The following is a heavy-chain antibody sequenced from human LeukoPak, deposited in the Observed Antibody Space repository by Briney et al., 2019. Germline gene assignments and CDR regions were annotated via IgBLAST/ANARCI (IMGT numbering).Heavy chain of an antibody. CDR1: GDSIFSGLLY. Sequence: SETLSLTCTVSGDSIFSGLLYWAWIRQRPGKGLEWIGYIYYSGNTYYSPSLRSRVTISVDTSKNQFSLKLNSVTAADTAVYYCARRGSGSGYNGVSGFDYWGQGTLVTVSS. J-gene: IGHJ4*02. CDR3: ARRGSGSGYNGVSGFDY. D-gene: IGHD3-22*01. CDR2: IYYSGNT. V-gene: IGHV4-31*03.